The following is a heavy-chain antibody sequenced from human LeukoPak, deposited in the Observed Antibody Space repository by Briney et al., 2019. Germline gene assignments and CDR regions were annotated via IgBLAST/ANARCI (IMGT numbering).Heavy chain of an antibody. J-gene: IGHJ5*02. CDR1: GYTLTELS. CDR2: FDPEDGET. Sequence: ASVKVSRKVSGYTLTELSMHWVRQAPGKGLEWMGGFDPEDGETIYAQKFQGRVTMTEDTSTDTAYMELSSLRSEDTAVYYCATGVAGGNWFDPWGQGTLVTVSS. D-gene: IGHD6-19*01. CDR3: ATGVAGGNWFDP. V-gene: IGHV1-24*01.